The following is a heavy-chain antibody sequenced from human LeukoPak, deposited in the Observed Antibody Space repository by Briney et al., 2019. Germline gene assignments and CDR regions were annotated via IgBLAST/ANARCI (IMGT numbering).Heavy chain of an antibody. J-gene: IGHJ3*02. CDR1: GYSFTSYW. CDR2: IYPGGSDT. D-gene: IGHD2-2*01. V-gene: IGHV5-51*01. CDR3: ARVVVLVGTQSAFDI. Sequence: GXXXKISCKGSGYSFTSYWIGWVRQMPGKGLEGMGIIYPGGSDTRYSPSFQGQVTISADKSISTPYLQWSSLRASDTAMYYCARVVVLVGTQSAFDIWGQGTMVTVSS.